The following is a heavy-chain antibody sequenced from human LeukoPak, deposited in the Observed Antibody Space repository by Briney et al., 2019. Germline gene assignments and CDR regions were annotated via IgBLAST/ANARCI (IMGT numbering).Heavy chain of an antibody. CDR1: GCTFTSYA. Sequence: SVKVSCKASGCTFTSYAISWVRQAPGQGLEWMGGIIPIFGTANYAQKFQGRVTMTADKSTSTAYMELSSLRSEDTAVYYCARGKYISGWTYVEYWGQGTLVTVSP. J-gene: IGHJ4*02. CDR2: IIPIFGTA. V-gene: IGHV1-69*06. CDR3: ARGKYISGWTYVEY. D-gene: IGHD6-19*01.